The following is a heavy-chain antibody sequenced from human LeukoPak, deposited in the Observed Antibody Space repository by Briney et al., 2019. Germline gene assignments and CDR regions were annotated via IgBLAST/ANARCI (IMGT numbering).Heavy chain of an antibody. V-gene: IGHV3-23*01. CDR3: AKRDNNDYYTGLHVFDI. J-gene: IGHJ3*02. CDR1: GFTFSDYA. D-gene: IGHD3-22*01. Sequence: GGSLRLSWAASGFTFSDYAMTWVRQAPGEGPEWVSGNSGSGEKTYYTDFVKGRFTISRDNPKNTVDLQMNTLRAQHTAVYYCAKRDNNDYYTGLHVFDIWGQGTLVTVSS. CDR2: NSGSGEKT.